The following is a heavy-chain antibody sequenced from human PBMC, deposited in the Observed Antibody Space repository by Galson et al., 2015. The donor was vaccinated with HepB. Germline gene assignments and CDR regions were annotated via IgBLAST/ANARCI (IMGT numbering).Heavy chain of an antibody. D-gene: IGHD1-26*01. CDR3: AKSFAAPSGPALPWELPYY. V-gene: IGHV4-34*01. CDR2: VDHSGTT. Sequence: SETLSLTCVVYGGSFSGSFWSWIRQPPGKGLEWIGEVDHSGTTNYNPSLRGRVTISVATSKNQFSLKLSPVTAADTAAYYCAKSFAAPSGPALPWELPYYWGQGTPVTVSS. CDR1: GGSFSGSF. J-gene: IGHJ4*02.